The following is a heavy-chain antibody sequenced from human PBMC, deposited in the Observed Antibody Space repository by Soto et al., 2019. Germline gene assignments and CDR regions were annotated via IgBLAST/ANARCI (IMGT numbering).Heavy chain of an antibody. CDR3: AKGPAIVLVPAAMNYYYGMDV. CDR1: GFTFSSYG. J-gene: IGHJ6*04. V-gene: IGHV3-30*18. D-gene: IGHD2-2*01. CDR2: ISYDGSNK. Sequence: GGSLRLSCAASGFTFSSYGMHWVRQAPGKGLEWVAVISYDGSNKYYADSVKGRFTISRDNSKNTLYLHMNSLRAEDTAVYYCAKGPAIVLVPAAMNYYYGMDVWGKGTTVTVSS.